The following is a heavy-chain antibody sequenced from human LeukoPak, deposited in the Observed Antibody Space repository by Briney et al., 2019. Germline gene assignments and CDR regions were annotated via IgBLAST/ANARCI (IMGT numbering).Heavy chain of an antibody. CDR1: GGSISSSSYY. Sequence: SETLSLTCTVSGGSISSSSYYWGWIRQPPGKGLEWIGEINHSGSTNYNPSLKSRVTISVDTSKNQFSLKLRSVTAVDTAVYYCARKEGGQLVNTRRWFDPWGQGTLVTVSS. CDR2: INHSGST. V-gene: IGHV4-39*07. D-gene: IGHD6-13*01. CDR3: ARKEGGQLVNTRRWFDP. J-gene: IGHJ5*02.